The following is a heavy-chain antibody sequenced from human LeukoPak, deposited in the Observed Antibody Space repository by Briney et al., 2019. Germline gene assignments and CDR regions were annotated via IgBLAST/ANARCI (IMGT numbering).Heavy chain of an antibody. Sequence: GGSLRLSCAASGFTFSSYSMNWVRQAPGKGLEWVSSISSSSSYIYYADSVKGRFTISRDNAKNSLYLQMNSLRAEDTAVYYCARESSYYDSSGYSFDYWGQGTLVTVSS. CDR2: ISSSSSYI. J-gene: IGHJ4*02. CDR1: GFTFSSYS. D-gene: IGHD3-22*01. V-gene: IGHV3-21*01. CDR3: ARESSYYDSSGYSFDY.